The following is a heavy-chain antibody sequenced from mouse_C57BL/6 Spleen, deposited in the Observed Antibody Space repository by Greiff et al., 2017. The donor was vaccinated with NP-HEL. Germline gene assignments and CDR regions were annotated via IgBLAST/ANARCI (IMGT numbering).Heavy chain of an antibody. J-gene: IGHJ2*01. CDR2: INPSNGGT. CDR1: GYTFTSYW. Sequence: QVQLQQPGTELVKPGASVELSCKASGYTFTSYWMHWVKQRPGQGLEWIGNINPSNGGTNYNEKFKSKATLTVDKSSSTAYMQLSSLTSEDSAVYYCARGTTVVPNFDYWGQGTTLTVSS. CDR3: ARGTTVVPNFDY. D-gene: IGHD1-1*01. V-gene: IGHV1-53*01.